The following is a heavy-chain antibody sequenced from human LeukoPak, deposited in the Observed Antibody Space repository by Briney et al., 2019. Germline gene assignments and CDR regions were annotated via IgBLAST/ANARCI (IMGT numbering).Heavy chain of an antibody. J-gene: IGHJ4*02. D-gene: IGHD5-12*01. Sequence: GGSLRLSCAASGFTFSSYGMHWVRQAPGKGLEWVAVIWYDGSNKYYADSVKGRFTISRDISKNTLYLQMNSLRAEDTAVYYCARDEGVATRTPGFDYWGQGTLVTVSS. CDR3: ARDEGVATRTPGFDY. CDR2: IWYDGSNK. CDR1: GFTFSSYG. V-gene: IGHV3-33*01.